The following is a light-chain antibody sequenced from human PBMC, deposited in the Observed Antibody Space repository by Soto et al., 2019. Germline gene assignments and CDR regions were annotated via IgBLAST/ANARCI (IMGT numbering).Light chain of an antibody. V-gene: IGKV3-11*01. CDR1: QSVSSY. Sequence: EIVMTQSPATLSVSPGERATLSCRASQSVSSYLAWYQQKPGQAPRLLIYDASKRATGIPARFSGSGSGTDFTLTISSLEPEDFAVYYCQQRSKWPSTFGGGTKVDIK. CDR2: DAS. J-gene: IGKJ4*01. CDR3: QQRSKWPST.